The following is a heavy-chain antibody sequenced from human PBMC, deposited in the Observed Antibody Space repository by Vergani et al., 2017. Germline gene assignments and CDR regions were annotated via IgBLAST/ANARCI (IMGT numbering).Heavy chain of an antibody. CDR1: GGSISSYY. CDR2: IYTSGST. J-gene: IGHJ4*02. CDR3: ASDYCSSTSCFLDY. V-gene: IGHV4-4*07. Sequence: QVQLQESGPGLVKPSETLSLTCTVSGGSISSYYWSWIRQPAGKGLEWIGGIYTSGSTNYNPPLKSRVTMSVDTSKNQFSLKLGSVTAADTAVYYCASDYCSSTSCFLDYWGQGTLVTVSS. D-gene: IGHD2-2*01.